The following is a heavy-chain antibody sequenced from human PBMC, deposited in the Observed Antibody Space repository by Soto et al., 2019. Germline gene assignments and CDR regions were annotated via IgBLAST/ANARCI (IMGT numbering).Heavy chain of an antibody. V-gene: IGHV3-30*18. CDR3: AKDLRGPLDY. D-gene: IGHD3-16*01. CDR1: GFTFSRYG. Sequence: QVQLVESWGGVVQPGRSLRLSCAASGFTFSRYGMHWVRQAPGKGLEWVAVISYDGSNKYYADSVKGRFTISRDNSKNTLYLQMNSLRAEDTAVYYCAKDLRGPLDYWGQGTLVTVSS. J-gene: IGHJ4*02. CDR2: ISYDGSNK.